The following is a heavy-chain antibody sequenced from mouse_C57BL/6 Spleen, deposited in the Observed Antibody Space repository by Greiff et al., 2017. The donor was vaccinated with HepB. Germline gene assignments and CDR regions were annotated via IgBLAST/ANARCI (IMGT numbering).Heavy chain of an antibody. CDR1: GYTFTDYE. CDR3: TRSTTTVVFDV. CDR2: IDPETGGT. J-gene: IGHJ1*03. D-gene: IGHD1-1*01. V-gene: IGHV1-15*01. Sequence: VQLQQSGAELVRPGASVTLSCKASGYTFTDYEMHWVKQTPVHGLEWIGAIDPETGGTAYNQKFKGKAILTADKSSSTAYMELRSLTSEDSAVYYCTRSTTTVVFDVWGTGTTVTVSS.